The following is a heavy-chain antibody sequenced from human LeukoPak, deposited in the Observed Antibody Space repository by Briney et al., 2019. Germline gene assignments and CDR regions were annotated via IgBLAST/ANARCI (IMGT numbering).Heavy chain of an antibody. Sequence: ASVKVSCKASGYTFTSYDINWVRQATGQGLEWMGWMNPNSGNTGYAQKFQGRVTITRNTSISTAYMELSSLRSEDTAVYYCARGVGGYCSSTSCYIGSPWFDPWAREPWSPSPQ. CDR1: GYTFTSYD. J-gene: IGHJ5*02. CDR3: ARGVGGYCSSTSCYIGSPWFDP. V-gene: IGHV1-8*03. D-gene: IGHD2-2*02. CDR2: MNPNSGNT.